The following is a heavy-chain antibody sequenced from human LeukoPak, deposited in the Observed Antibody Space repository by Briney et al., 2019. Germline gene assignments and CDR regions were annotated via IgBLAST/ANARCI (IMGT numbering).Heavy chain of an antibody. CDR1: GFTFSSYA. V-gene: IGHV3-23*01. D-gene: IGHD1-7*01. CDR3: AKASGTTLTYGDY. J-gene: IGHJ4*02. CDR2: ISGSGGST. Sequence: GGSLRLSCTASGFTFSSYAMNWVRQAPRKGLEWVSAISGSGGSTYYADSVKGRFTISRDNSRNTLYLQMNSLRAEDTALYYCAKASGTTLTYGDYWGQGTLVTVSS.